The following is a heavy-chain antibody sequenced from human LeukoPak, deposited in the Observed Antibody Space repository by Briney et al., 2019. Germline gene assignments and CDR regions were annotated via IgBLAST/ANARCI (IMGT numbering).Heavy chain of an antibody. CDR3: AKARGGIAAAGIADY. J-gene: IGHJ4*02. Sequence: GGSLRLSCAASGFTVSSNYMSWVRQAPGKGLEWVSAISGSGGSTYYADSVKGRFTISRDNSKNTLYLQMNSLRAEDTAVYYCAKARGGIAAAGIADYWGQGTLVAVSS. CDR2: ISGSGGST. CDR1: GFTVSSNY. D-gene: IGHD6-13*01. V-gene: IGHV3-23*01.